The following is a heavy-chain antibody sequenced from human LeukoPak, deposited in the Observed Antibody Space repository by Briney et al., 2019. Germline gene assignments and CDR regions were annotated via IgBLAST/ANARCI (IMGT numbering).Heavy chain of an antibody. CDR2: IGNDGRMM. CDR1: GFTLSSHP. D-gene: IGHD3-22*01. CDR3: ARDASHFDSSGYFHNYYYGMDV. J-gene: IGHJ6*02. Sequence: PGGSLRPPCAASGFTLSSHPMNWVRQAPGKGLEWVSYIGNDGRMMYYADSLKGRFTISRDSAKNSLYLQMNSLGADDTAVYYCARDASHFDSSGYFHNYYYGMDVWGQGTTVTVSS. V-gene: IGHV3-48*03.